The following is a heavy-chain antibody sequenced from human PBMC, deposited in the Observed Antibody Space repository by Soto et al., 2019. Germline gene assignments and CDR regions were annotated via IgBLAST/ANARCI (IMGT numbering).Heavy chain of an antibody. CDR1: GFTFSSYA. V-gene: IGHV3-9*01. CDR3: AKDIVPVAGTSFDY. D-gene: IGHD6-19*01. Sequence: GGSLRLSCAASGFTFSSYAMSWVRQAPGKGLEWVSGISWNSGSIGYADSVKGRFTISRDNAKNSLYLQMNSLRAEDTALYYCAKDIVPVAGTSFDYWGQGTLVTVSS. CDR2: ISWNSGSI. J-gene: IGHJ4*02.